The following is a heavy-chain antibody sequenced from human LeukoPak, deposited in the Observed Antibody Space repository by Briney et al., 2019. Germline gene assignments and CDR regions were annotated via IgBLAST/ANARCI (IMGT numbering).Heavy chain of an antibody. D-gene: IGHD2-21*01. J-gene: IGHJ3*02. CDR3: ARVKRVYCGGDCYHNAFDI. Sequence: SETLSLTCTDSGGSISSYYWSWIRQPPGKGLEWIGYIYYSGSTNYNPSLKSRVTISVDTSKNQFSLKLSSVTAADTAVYYCARVKRVYCGGDCYHNAFDIWGQGTMVTVSS. CDR2: IYYSGST. CDR1: GGSISSYY. V-gene: IGHV4-59*01.